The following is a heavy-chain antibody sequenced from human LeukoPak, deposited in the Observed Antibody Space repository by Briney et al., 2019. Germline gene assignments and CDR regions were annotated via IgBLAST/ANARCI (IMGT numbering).Heavy chain of an antibody. CDR3: ARALKSDSDSANEYYEYFHH. CDR1: GFTVSTNS. V-gene: IGHV3-66*01. D-gene: IGHD3-22*01. CDR2: IYDGGST. J-gene: IGHJ1*01. Sequence: PGGSLRLSCAASGFTVSTNSMSWVRQAPGKGLEWVYVIYDGGSTYHPDSVKGRFSISRDNSKNTVYLQMNSLRAEDTAVYYCARALKSDSDSANEYYEYFHHWGQGTLVTVSS.